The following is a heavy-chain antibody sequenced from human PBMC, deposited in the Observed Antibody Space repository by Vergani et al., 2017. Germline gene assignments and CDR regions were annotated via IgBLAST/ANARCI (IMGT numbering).Heavy chain of an antibody. J-gene: IGHJ4*02. Sequence: QITLQESGPTVVKPTQTLTLTCTFSGFSLSTSGVGVGWIRQPPGKALEWLALIYWNDDKRYSPSLKSRLTITKDTSKNQVVLTMTNMDPVDTATYYCAHRLINPYDFWSGVFDYWGQGTLVTVSS. CDR1: GFSLSTSGVG. CDR3: AHRLINPYDFWSGVFDY. V-gene: IGHV2-5*01. CDR2: IYWNDDK. D-gene: IGHD3-3*01.